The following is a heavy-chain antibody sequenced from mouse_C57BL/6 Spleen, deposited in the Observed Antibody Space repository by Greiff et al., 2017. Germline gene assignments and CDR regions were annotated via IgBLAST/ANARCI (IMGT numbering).Heavy chain of an antibody. Sequence: QVQLQQSGAELVRPGTSVKMSCKASGYTFTNYWIGWAKQRPGHGLEWIGDIYPGGGYTNYNEKFKGKATLTADKSSSTAYMQFSSLTSEDSAIYYCARSDAGDFDYWGQGTTLTVSS. CDR3: ARSDAGDFDY. CDR1: GYTFTNYW. J-gene: IGHJ2*01. CDR2: IYPGGGYT. V-gene: IGHV1-63*01.